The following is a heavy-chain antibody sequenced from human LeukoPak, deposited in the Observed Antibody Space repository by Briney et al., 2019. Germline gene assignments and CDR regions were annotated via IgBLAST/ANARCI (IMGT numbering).Heavy chain of an antibody. CDR2: ISGSGGST. D-gene: IGHD6-13*01. V-gene: IGHV3-23*01. CDR3: ARDSSSWYYFDY. J-gene: IGHJ4*02. Sequence: GGSLRLSCAASGFTFSSYAMSWVRQAPGKGLEWVSAISGSGGSTYYADSVKGRFTISRDNAKNSLYLQMNSLRAEDTAVYYCARDSSSWYYFDYWGQGTLVTVSS. CDR1: GFTFSSYA.